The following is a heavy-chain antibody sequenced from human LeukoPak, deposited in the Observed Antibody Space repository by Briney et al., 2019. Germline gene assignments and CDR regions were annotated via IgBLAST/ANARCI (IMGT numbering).Heavy chain of an antibody. V-gene: IGHV3-15*01. CDR1: GGSFSGYY. J-gene: IGHJ4*02. CDR3: TTYRGGGIDY. D-gene: IGHD1-26*01. Sequence: PSETLSLTCAVYGGSFSGYYWSWIRQAPGKGLEWVGRIKSKTDGGTTDYAAPVKGRFTISRDDSKNTLYLQMNSLKTEDTAVYYCTTYRGGGIDYWGQGTLVTVSS. CDR2: IKSKTDGGTT.